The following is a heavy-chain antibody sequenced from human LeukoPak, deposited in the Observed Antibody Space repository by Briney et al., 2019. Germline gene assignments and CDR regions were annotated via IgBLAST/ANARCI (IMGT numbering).Heavy chain of an antibody. V-gene: IGHV3-11*04. J-gene: IGHJ6*03. Sequence: GGSLRLSCAASGFAFSDYFMSWIRQAPGKGLEWVSYISSSGSTIYYADSVKGRFTISRDNAKNSLYLQMNSLRAEDTAVYYCAREEAPRYMDVWGKGTTVTVSS. CDR1: GFAFSDYF. CDR3: AREEAPRYMDV. CDR2: ISSSGSTI.